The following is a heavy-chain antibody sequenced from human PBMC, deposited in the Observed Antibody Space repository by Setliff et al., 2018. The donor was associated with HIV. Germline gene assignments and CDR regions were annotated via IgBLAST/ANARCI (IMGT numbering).Heavy chain of an antibody. CDR1: GGSFSGYY. J-gene: IGHJ4*02. Sequence: SETLSLTCAVYGGSFSGYYWSWIRQPPGKRLEWIGEINHSGSTNYNPSLKSRVTISVDTSKNQFSLKLSSVTAADTAVYYCARGECSGGSCYPPDYWCQGTLVTVSS. D-gene: IGHD2-15*01. V-gene: IGHV4-34*01. CDR3: ARGECSGGSCYPPDY. CDR2: INHSGST.